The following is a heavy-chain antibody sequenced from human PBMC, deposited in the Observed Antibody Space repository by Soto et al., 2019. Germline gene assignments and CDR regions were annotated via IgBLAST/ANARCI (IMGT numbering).Heavy chain of an antibody. Sequence: SETLSLTCTVSGDSVTSGNYYWSWIRQPPGKGLEWIGYIYYSGNTNYSPSLKSRVTMSLDRSNNQFSLKLSSVTAADTAVYYCARGGSWFDYWGQGTLVTVSS. CDR1: GDSVTSGNYY. V-gene: IGHV4-61*01. D-gene: IGHD2-15*01. CDR2: IYYSGNT. J-gene: IGHJ5*01. CDR3: ARGGSWFDY.